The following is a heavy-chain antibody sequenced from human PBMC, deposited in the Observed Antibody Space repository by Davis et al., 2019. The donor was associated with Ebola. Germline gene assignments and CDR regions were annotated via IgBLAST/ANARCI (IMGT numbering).Heavy chain of an antibody. CDR1: GFTFSSYG. CDR3: VRGTYMVATTPDDY. CDR2: IWYDGSHT. V-gene: IGHV3-33*01. Sequence: GGSLRLSCAASGFTFSSYGMHWVRQAPGKGLEWVAPIWYDGSHTYYADSVKGRFTISRDNSKNTLYLQMSSLRVEDTAVYYCVRGTYMVATTPDDYWGQGTLVPVSS. D-gene: IGHD5-12*01. J-gene: IGHJ4*02.